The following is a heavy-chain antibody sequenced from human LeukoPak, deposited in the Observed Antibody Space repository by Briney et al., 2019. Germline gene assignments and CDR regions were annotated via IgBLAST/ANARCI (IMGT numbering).Heavy chain of an antibody. CDR2: INHSGST. J-gene: IGHJ4*02. CDR1: GGSFSGYY. Sequence: SETLSLTCAVYGGSFSGYYWSWIRQPPGKGLEWIGEINHSGSTNYNPSLKSRVTRSVDTSKNQFSLKLSSVTAADTAVYYCARAGYYDSSGYYLPYYFDYWGQGTLVTVSS. V-gene: IGHV4-34*01. D-gene: IGHD3-22*01. CDR3: ARAGYYDSSGYYLPYYFDY.